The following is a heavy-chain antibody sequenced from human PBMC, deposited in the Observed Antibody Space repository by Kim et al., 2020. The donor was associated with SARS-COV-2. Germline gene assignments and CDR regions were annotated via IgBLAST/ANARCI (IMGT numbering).Heavy chain of an antibody. D-gene: IGHD4-17*01. Sequence: SETLSLTCTVSGGSISTYYWTWIRQPPGKGLEWIGYIYYTGRTDYNPSLGSRVTIEVDTSKNQFSLNLNSVNAADTAVYYCACGSTVPNRGYYYYGMDV. CDR2: IYYTGRT. CDR1: GGSISTYY. V-gene: IGHV4-59*01. J-gene: IGHJ6*01. CDR3: ACGSTVPNRGYYYYGMDV.